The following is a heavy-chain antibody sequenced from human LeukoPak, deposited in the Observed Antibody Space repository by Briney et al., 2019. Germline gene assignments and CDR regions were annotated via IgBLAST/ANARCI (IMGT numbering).Heavy chain of an antibody. Sequence: SETLSLTCTVSGYSISSGYYWGWIRQPPGKGLEWIGSIYHSGSTYYNPSLKSRGTISLDESKNQVSLKLTSVTAADTAVYYCAKYRVDSDGNAGGDDAFDVWGQGTMVTVSS. V-gene: IGHV4-38-2*02. CDR1: GYSISSGYY. CDR2: IYHSGST. CDR3: AKYRVDSDGNAGGDDAFDV. J-gene: IGHJ3*01. D-gene: IGHD4-23*01.